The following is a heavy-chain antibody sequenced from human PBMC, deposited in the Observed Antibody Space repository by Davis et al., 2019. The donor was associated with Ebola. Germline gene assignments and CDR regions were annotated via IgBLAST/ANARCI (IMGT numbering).Heavy chain of an antibody. J-gene: IGHJ5*02. CDR1: GFTFSSYA. Sequence: GGSLRLSCAASGFTFSSYAMSWVRQAPGKGLEYVSAISSNGGSTYYANSVKGRFTISRDNSKNTLYLQMGSLRAEDMAVYYCARAVAGTGWFDPWGQGTLVTVSS. CDR2: ISSNGGST. CDR3: ARAVAGTGWFDP. V-gene: IGHV3-64*01. D-gene: IGHD6-19*01.